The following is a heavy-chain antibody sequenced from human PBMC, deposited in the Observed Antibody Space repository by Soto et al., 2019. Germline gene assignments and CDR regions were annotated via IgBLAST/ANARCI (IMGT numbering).Heavy chain of an antibody. CDR1: GGSISSNY. CDR3: ARYRREAVAGYTLDN. D-gene: IGHD6-13*01. V-gene: IGHV4-59*01. Sequence: SETLSLTCTVSGGSISSNYWTWIRQPPGKGLEWIGYVYNSGSTNYNPSLKSRVTISEDTSKSQFSLKVNFMTAADTAVYYCARYRREAVAGYTLDNWGQGILVTVSS. CDR2: VYNSGST. J-gene: IGHJ4*02.